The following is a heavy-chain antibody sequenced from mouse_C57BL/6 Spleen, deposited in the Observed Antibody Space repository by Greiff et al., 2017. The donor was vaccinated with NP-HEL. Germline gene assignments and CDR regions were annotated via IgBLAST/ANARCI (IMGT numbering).Heavy chain of an antibody. CDR1: GYAFTNYL. V-gene: IGHV1-54*01. D-gene: IGHD2-4*01. J-gene: IGHJ4*01. Sequence: QVQLKESGAELVRPGTSVKVSCKASGYAFTNYLIEWVKQRPGQGLEWIGVINPGSGGTNYNEKFKGKATLTADKSSSTAYMQLSSLTSEDSAVYFCARDDYDGNYYAMDYWGQGTSVTVSS. CDR3: ARDDYDGNYYAMDY. CDR2: INPGSGGT.